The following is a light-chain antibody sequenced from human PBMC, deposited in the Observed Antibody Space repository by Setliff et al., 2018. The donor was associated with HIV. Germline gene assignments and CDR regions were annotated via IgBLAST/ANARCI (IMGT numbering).Light chain of an antibody. CDR1: SSDVGTYNY. CDR2: DVN. Sequence: SALTQPASASGSPGQSITISCTGTSSDVGTYNYVSWYQQHPGKAPKLMIYDVNNRPSGVSNRFSGSKSGNTASLTISGLQAEDEADYYCCSYTSSTPLYVFGTWTNVTVL. V-gene: IGLV2-14*03. J-gene: IGLJ1*01. CDR3: CSYTSSTPLYV.